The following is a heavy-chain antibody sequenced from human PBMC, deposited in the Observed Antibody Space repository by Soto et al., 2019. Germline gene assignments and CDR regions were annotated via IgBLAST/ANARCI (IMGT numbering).Heavy chain of an antibody. J-gene: IGHJ5*02. Sequence: ASVKVSCKASGYTFTSYAMHWVRQAPGQRLEWMGWINAGNGNTKYSQKFQGRVTITRDTSASTAYMELSSLRSEDTAVYYCARDVSMVRENWFDPWGQGTLVTVSS. D-gene: IGHD3-10*01. CDR2: INAGNGNT. CDR1: GYTFTSYA. V-gene: IGHV1-3*01. CDR3: ARDVSMVRENWFDP.